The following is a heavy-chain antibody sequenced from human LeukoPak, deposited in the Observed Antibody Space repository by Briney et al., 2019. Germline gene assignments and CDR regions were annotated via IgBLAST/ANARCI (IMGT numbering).Heavy chain of an antibody. CDR2: ISSSGSTI. D-gene: IGHD5-18*01. CDR3: ARAGYSYGSSRRTGIDY. Sequence: GGSLRLSCAASGFTFSSYWMSWVRQAPGKGLEWVSYISSSGSTIYYADSVKGRFTISRDNAKNSLYLQMNSLRAEDTAVYYCARAGYSYGSSRRTGIDYWGQGTLVTVSS. V-gene: IGHV3-48*04. CDR1: GFTFSSYW. J-gene: IGHJ4*02.